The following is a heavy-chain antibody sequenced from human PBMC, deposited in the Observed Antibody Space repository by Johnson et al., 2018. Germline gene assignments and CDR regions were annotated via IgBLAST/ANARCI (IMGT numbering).Heavy chain of an antibody. CDR1: GFTFSSYW. Sequence: VQLQESGGGLVHXGGSLRLSCAASGFTFSSYWMHWVRQAPGKGLVWVSRISSDGISTSYADSVKGRFTISRDNAMNSLYLQMNGLRTEETAVDYCVRDLDWAFDYWGQGALVTVSS. CDR2: ISSDGIST. V-gene: IGHV3-74*01. J-gene: IGHJ4*02. D-gene: IGHD3-3*01. CDR3: VRDLDWAFDY.